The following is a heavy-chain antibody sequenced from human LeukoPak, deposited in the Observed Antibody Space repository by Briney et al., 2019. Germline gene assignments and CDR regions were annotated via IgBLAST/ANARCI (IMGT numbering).Heavy chain of an antibody. CDR1: GYSFTIYR. CDR2: IYPGDSDT. CDR3: ARPSFGSGSSHDKFDY. V-gene: IGHV5-51*01. J-gene: IGHJ4*02. Sequence: TLGESLKISCKGSGYSFTIYRIGWVRQMPGKGLEWMGIIYPGDSDTRYSPSFQGQVTISADKSINTAYLQWSSLKASDTAMYYCARPSFGSGSSHDKFDYWGQGTLVTVSS. D-gene: IGHD3-10*01.